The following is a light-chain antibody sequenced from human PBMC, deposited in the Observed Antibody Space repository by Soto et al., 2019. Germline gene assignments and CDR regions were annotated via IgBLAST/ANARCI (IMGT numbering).Light chain of an antibody. J-gene: IGKJ1*01. CDR2: AAS. CDR3: QQRYSTPQVT. V-gene: IGKV1-39*01. CDR1: QSISSY. Sequence: DIQMTQSPSSLSASVGDRVTITCRASQSISSYLNWYQQKPGKAPKLLIYAASSLQSGVPSRFSGSGSGTDFTLTISSLQPEDFATYYCQQRYSTPQVTFGLGTKVEIK.